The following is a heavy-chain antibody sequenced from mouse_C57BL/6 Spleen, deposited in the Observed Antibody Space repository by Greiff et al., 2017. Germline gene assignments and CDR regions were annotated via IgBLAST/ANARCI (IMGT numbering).Heavy chain of an antibody. D-gene: IGHD1-1*01. V-gene: IGHV1-81*01. J-gene: IGHJ1*03. CDR2: IYPRSGNT. Sequence: QVQLKQSGAELARPGASVKLSCKASGYTFTSYGISWVKQRTGQGLEWIGEIYPRSGNTYYNEKFKGKATLTADKSSSTAYMELRSLTSEDSAVYFCARGGFVTTVVAFDWYFDVWGTGTTVTVSS. CDR3: ARGGFVTTVVAFDWYFDV. CDR1: GYTFTSYG.